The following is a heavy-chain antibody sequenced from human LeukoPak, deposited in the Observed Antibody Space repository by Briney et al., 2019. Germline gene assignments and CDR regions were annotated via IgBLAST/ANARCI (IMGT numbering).Heavy chain of an antibody. CDR3: ARGGPRTFYYDSSGYYYYFDY. J-gene: IGHJ4*02. CDR1: GYMFTSYY. D-gene: IGHD3-22*01. V-gene: IGHV1-2*02. Sequence: ASVQVSCKASGYMFTSYYIHWVRQAPGQGPEWMGWINPNNGDTNYAPKFRGRVSMTRDESVNTAYMELSGLTSDDTAVYYCARGGPRTFYYDSSGYYYYFDYWGQGTLVTVSS. CDR2: INPNNGDT.